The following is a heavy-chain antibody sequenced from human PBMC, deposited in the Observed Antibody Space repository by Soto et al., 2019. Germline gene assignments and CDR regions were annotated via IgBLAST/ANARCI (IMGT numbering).Heavy chain of an antibody. CDR1: GYTFTSYA. CDR2: INAGNGNT. D-gene: IGHD6-19*01. V-gene: IGHV1-3*01. Sequence: GASVKVSCKASGYTFTSYAMHWVRQAPGQRLEWMGWINAGNGNTKYSQKFQGRVTITRDTSASTAYMELSSLRSEDTAVYYCATQGTLPSLAVAGNYLDYWGQGTLVTVSS. CDR3: ATQGTLPSLAVAGNYLDY. J-gene: IGHJ4*02.